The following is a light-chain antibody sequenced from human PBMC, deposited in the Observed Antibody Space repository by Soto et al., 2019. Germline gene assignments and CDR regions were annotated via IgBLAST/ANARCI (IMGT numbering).Light chain of an antibody. V-gene: IGLV1-40*01. Sequence: QSVLSQPPSVSGAPGQRVTISCTGSNSNIGTGYDVHWYQQLPGTAPKLLIYGNNKRASGVPDRFSGFKSGTSASLAITGLQAEDEADYYCQSYDIGLSGFYVFGTGTKVTVL. CDR3: QSYDIGLSGFYV. CDR1: NSNIGTGYD. J-gene: IGLJ1*01. CDR2: GNN.